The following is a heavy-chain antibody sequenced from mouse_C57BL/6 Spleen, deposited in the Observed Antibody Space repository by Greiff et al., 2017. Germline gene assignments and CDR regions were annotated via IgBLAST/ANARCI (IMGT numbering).Heavy chain of an antibody. J-gene: IGHJ1*03. Sequence: QVQLKQPGAELVMPGASVKLSCKASGYTFTSYWMHWVKQRPGQGLEWIGEIDPSDSYTNYNQKFKGKSTLTVDKSSSTAYMQLSSLTSEDSAVYYCARGYYYGSSYLWYFDVWGTGTTVTVSS. CDR3: ARGYYYGSSYLWYFDV. CDR2: IDPSDSYT. V-gene: IGHV1-69*01. CDR1: GYTFTSYW. D-gene: IGHD1-1*01.